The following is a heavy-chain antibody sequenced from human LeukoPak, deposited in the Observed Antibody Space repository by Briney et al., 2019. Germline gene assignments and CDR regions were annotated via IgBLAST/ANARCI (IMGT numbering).Heavy chain of an antibody. J-gene: IGHJ4*02. CDR2: INPDGTTT. Sequence: PGGSLRLSCAASGFTFSSHWMHWVRPAPGKGLLWVSRINPDGTTTTYADSVKGRFTISRDNAKNTVYLQMNSLRAEDTAVYYCARAVMGQDDYWGQGTLVTVSS. CDR3: ARAVMGQDDY. CDR1: GFTFSSHW. D-gene: IGHD2-21*01. V-gene: IGHV3-74*01.